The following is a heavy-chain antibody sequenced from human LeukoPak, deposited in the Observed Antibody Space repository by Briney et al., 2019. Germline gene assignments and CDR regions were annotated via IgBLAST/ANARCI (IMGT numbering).Heavy chain of an antibody. CDR1: GFTFDDYA. CDR3: ASTMTPDWIWYFDL. Sequence: GGSLRLSCAASGFTFDDYAMHWVRQAPGKGLEWVSYINTRGSTIYYADSVKGRFTISRNNAKNSLYLQMNSLRAEDTAVYYCASTMTPDWIWYFDLWGRGTLVTVSS. V-gene: IGHV3-11*04. D-gene: IGHD3-22*01. CDR2: INTRGSTI. J-gene: IGHJ2*01.